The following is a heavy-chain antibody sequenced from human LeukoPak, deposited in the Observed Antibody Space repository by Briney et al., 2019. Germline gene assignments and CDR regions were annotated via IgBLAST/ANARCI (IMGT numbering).Heavy chain of an antibody. CDR2: ISGSGTNT. Sequence: GGSLRLSCTASGFTFSSYAMSWVRQAPGKGLKWVSAISGSGTNTYYADSVKGRFTISRDNSKNTLYLQMNSLRAEDTAVYYCVKDGYCTNGVCYRYSWDPTPFDYWGQGTLVTVSS. J-gene: IGHJ4*02. CDR3: VKDGYCTNGVCYRYSWDPTPFDY. V-gene: IGHV3-23*01. D-gene: IGHD2-8*01. CDR1: GFTFSSYA.